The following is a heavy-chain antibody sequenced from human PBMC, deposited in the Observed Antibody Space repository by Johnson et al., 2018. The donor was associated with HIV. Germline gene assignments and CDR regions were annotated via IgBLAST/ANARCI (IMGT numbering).Heavy chain of an antibody. CDR3: ARGRKDIGAVDGVDTDGFDS. CDR2: ISYEGSYK. CDR1: GFTFNTYT. V-gene: IGHV3-30*04. Sequence: QVQLVEFGGGVVQPGRSLRLFCAVSGFTFNTYTMHWVRQAPGRGLEWVAVISYEGSYKYYADSVKGRFTISRDTSKNTLYLQMNSLGPEDTGLYYCARGRKDIGAVDGVDTDGFDSWGQGTMVTVSS. J-gene: IGHJ3*01. D-gene: IGHD6-13*01.